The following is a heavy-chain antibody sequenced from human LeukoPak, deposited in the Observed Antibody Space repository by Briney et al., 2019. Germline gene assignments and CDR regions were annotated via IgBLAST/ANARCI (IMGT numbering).Heavy chain of an antibody. CDR2: IYTSGST. CDR3: ARRGLVYDSSGYYYVDAFDI. CDR1: GGSISSYY. V-gene: IGHV4-4*07. J-gene: IGHJ3*02. Sequence: PSETLSLTCTVSGGSISSYYWSWIRQPAGKGLEWIGRIYTSGSTNYNPSLKSRVTMSVDTSRNQFSLKLSSVTAAATAVYYCARRGLVYDSSGYYYVDAFDIWGQGTMVTVSS. D-gene: IGHD3-22*01.